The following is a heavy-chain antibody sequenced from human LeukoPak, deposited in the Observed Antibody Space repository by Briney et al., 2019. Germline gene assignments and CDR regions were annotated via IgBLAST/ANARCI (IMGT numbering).Heavy chain of an antibody. J-gene: IGHJ4*02. CDR2: IYYSGST. CDR1: GGSISSYY. V-gene: IGHV4-59*01. Sequence: SETLSLTCTVSGGSISSYYWSWIRQPPGKGLEWIGYIYYSGSTNYNPSLKSRVTISVDTSKNQFSLKLSSVTAADTAVYYCASTYSSDYYYPFDYWGQGTLVTVSS. D-gene: IGHD3-22*01. CDR3: ASTYSSDYYYPFDY.